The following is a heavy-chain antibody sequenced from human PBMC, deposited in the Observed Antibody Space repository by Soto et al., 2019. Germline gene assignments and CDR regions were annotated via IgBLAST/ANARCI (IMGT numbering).Heavy chain of an antibody. Sequence: EVQLLESGGGLVQPGGSRRLSCAASGFSFSSYSMNWVRQAPGKGLEWISYISSSGSVIYYADSVKGRFTISRDNAKNSLYLQLNSLRDEDTAVYYCARDTLYDLWGEGTLVTVSS. CDR1: GFSFSSYS. CDR2: ISSSGSVI. J-gene: IGHJ4*02. V-gene: IGHV3-48*02. D-gene: IGHD5-12*01. CDR3: ARDTLYDL.